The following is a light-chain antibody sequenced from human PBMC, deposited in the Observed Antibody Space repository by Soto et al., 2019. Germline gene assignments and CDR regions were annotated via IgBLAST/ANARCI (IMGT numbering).Light chain of an antibody. V-gene: IGLV1-44*01. CDR2: NND. CDR1: SSNIETNI. Sequence: QSVLTQPPSASGTPGQRVTISCSGSSSNIETNIVDWYQHHPGASPTLLIYNNDHRPSGVSDRFSASKSGTTASLAISGLRSEDEADYYCTAKTASLALLVFGGGTKLTVL. CDR3: TAKTASLALLV. J-gene: IGLJ2*01.